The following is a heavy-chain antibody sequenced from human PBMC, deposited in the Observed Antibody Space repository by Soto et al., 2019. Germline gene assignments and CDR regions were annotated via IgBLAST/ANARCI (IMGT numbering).Heavy chain of an antibody. CDR3: AGPAGYYFDY. V-gene: IGHV1-69*13. CDR2: IIPIFGTA. CDR1: GGTFSSYA. Sequence: VASVKVSCKASGGTFSSYAISWVRQAPGQGLEWMGGIIPIFGTANYAQKFQGRVTITADESTSTAYMELSSLRSEDTAVYYCAGPAGYYFDYWGQGTLVTVSS. J-gene: IGHJ4*02.